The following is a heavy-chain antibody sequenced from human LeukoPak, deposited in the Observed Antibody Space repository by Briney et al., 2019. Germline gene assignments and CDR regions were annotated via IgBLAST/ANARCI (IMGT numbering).Heavy chain of an antibody. V-gene: IGHV3-53*01. CDR2: IYSGGST. D-gene: IGHD1-1*01. Sequence: GGSLRLSCAASGFTVSSNYMSWVRQAPGKGLEWVSVIYSGGSTYYADSVKGRFTISSDRSKNILFLQMNSLRAEDTALYFCAKGQERESRLDSWGQGTLVTVSS. CDR3: AKGQERESRLDS. J-gene: IGHJ4*02. CDR1: GFTVSSNY.